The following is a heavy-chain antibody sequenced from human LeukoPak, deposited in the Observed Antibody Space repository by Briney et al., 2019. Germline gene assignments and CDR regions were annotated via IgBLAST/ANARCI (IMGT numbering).Heavy chain of an antibody. D-gene: IGHD6-13*01. CDR3: ARGDTSTWSPIDY. Sequence: GGSLRLSCAASGFTFSSYGMHWVRQAPGKGLEWVAVIWYDGSNKYYADSVKGRFTISRDNPKNTLFLQMNSLRAEDTAVYYCARGDTSTWSPIDYWGQGTLVTVSS. V-gene: IGHV3-33*01. CDR2: IWYDGSNK. CDR1: GFTFSSYG. J-gene: IGHJ4*02.